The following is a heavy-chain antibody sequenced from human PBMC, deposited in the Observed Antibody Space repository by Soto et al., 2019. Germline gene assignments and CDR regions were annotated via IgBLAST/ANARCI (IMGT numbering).Heavy chain of an antibody. CDR2: VHYSGNT. Sequence: PSETLSLTCIVSGSSISSSGYYWGWIRQPPGRGLEWIGSVHYSGNTYYNPSLKSRLTISVDKSKNQFSLNLSSVTAADTAVYYCARQDRVVAEGRWFDPWGQGTLVTVSS. CDR1: GSSISSSGYY. D-gene: IGHD2-15*01. J-gene: IGHJ5*02. V-gene: IGHV4-39*07. CDR3: ARQDRVVAEGRWFDP.